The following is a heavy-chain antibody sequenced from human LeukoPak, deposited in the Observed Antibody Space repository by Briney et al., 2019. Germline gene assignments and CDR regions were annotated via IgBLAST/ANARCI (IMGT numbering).Heavy chain of an antibody. CDR2: IYPGDSDT. J-gene: IGHJ3*02. CDR1: GYSFTSYW. Sequence: GESLKISCKGSGYSFTSYWIGWVRQMPGKGLEWMGIIYPGDSDTRYSPSFQGQVTISADKSISTAYLQWSSLKASDTAMHYCARPAVPAAMGIVDAFDIWGQGTMVTVSS. V-gene: IGHV5-51*01. D-gene: IGHD2-2*01. CDR3: ARPAVPAAMGIVDAFDI.